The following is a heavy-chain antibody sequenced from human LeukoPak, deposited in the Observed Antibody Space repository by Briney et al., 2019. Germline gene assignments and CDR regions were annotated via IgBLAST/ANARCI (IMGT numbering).Heavy chain of an antibody. D-gene: IGHD1-26*01. Sequence: GGSLRLSCAASGFTFSSYGMHWVPEAPGKGLEWGAVISYDGSNKYYADSAKGRFTISRDNSKNTLYLQMNSLRAEDTAVYYCAKDFMAWELLYYFDYWGQGTLVTVSS. CDR2: ISYDGSNK. CDR1: GFTFSSYG. J-gene: IGHJ4*02. CDR3: AKDFMAWELLYYFDY. V-gene: IGHV3-30*18.